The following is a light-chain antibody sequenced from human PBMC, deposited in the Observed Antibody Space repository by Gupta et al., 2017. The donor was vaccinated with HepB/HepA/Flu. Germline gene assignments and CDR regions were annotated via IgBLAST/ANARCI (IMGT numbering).Light chain of an antibody. CDR1: QSVSSY. Sequence: EIVFTQSPATLSLSPGERATLSCRASQSVSSYLAWYQQKPGQAPRLLIYDASNRATGIPARFSGSGSGTDFTLTISSLEPEDFAVYYCQQRSNWLFGGGTKVEIK. CDR2: DAS. CDR3: QQRSNWL. J-gene: IGKJ4*01. V-gene: IGKV3-11*01.